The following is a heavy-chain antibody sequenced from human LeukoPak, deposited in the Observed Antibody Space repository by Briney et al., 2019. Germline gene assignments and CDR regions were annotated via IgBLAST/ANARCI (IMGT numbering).Heavy chain of an antibody. J-gene: IGHJ5*02. CDR2: ISGSGGST. CDR1: GFTFSSYA. CDR3: AKDKSRVTTNWFDP. V-gene: IGHV3-23*01. Sequence: GGSLRLSCAASGFTFSSYAMSWVRQAPGKGLEWVSAISGSGGSTYYADSVKGRFTISRDNSKNTLYPQMNSLRAEDTAVYYCAKDKSRVTTNWFDPWGQGTLVTVSS. D-gene: IGHD4-17*01.